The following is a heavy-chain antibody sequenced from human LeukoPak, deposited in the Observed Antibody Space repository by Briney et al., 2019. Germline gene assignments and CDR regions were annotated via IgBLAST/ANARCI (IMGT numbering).Heavy chain of an antibody. CDR1: GDSVSSNSAA. Sequence: SQTLSLTCDISGDSVSSNSAAWNWIRQSPSRGLEWLGRTYYRSKWYTDYAVSVKSRISINPDTSQNQFSLQLNSVTPGDTAVYYCARAASPYYYGSGSYYSRFDYWGQGTLVTVSS. V-gene: IGHV6-1*01. CDR2: TYYRSKWYT. CDR3: ARAASPYYYGSGSYYSRFDY. D-gene: IGHD3-10*01. J-gene: IGHJ4*02.